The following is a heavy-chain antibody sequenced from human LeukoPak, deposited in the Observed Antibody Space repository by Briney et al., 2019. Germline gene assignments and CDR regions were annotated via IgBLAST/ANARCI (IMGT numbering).Heavy chain of an antibody. CDR1: GFTFSSYG. J-gene: IGHJ4*02. Sequence: GGSLRLSCAASGFTFSSYGMHWVRQAPGKGLEWVAFIRYDGSIKHYADSVKGRVTISRDNSKNTLYLQMNSLRAEDTAVYYCAKGSQYNILTGFIVGAMDDFDHWGQGTRVTVSS. V-gene: IGHV3-30*02. D-gene: IGHD3-9*01. CDR3: AKGSQYNILTGFIVGAMDDFDH. CDR2: IRYDGSIK.